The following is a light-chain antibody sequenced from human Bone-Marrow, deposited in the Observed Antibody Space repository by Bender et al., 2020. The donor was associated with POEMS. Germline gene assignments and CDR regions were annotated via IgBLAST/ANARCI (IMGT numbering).Light chain of an antibody. CDR1: SSDVGAYNY. CDR2: GVT. Sequence: QSALTQPASVSGSPGQSITISCTGTSSDVGAYNYVSWYQQHPGKAPKLIIYGVTNRPSGVSNRFSGSRSGSTASLTISSLQTEDEADYYCCSSAGNHVWVFGGGTKLTAL. CDR3: CSSAGNHVWV. V-gene: IGLV2-14*03. J-gene: IGLJ3*02.